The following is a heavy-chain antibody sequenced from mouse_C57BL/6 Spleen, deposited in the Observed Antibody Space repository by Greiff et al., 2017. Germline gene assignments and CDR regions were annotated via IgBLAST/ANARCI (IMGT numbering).Heavy chain of an antibody. D-gene: IGHD2-1*01. Sequence: EVQLQQSGPELVKPGASVKISCKASGYSFTGYYMHWVKQSHGNILDWIGYIYPYNGFSSYNQKFKGKATLTVDKSSSTAYMELRSLTSEESAVYYGARYGNYDAMDYWGQGTSVTVSS. J-gene: IGHJ4*01. V-gene: IGHV1-31*01. CDR3: ARYGNYDAMDY. CDR1: GYSFTGYY. CDR2: IYPYNGFS.